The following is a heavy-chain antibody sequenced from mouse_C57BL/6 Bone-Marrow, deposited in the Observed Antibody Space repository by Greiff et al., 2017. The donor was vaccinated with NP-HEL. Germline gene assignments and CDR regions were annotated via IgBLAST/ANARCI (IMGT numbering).Heavy chain of an antibody. Sequence: EVMLVESGGGLVKPGGSLKLSCAASGFTFSSYAMSWVRQTPEKRLEWVATISDGGSYTYYPDNVKGRFTISRDNAKNNLYLQMSQLKSEDTAMYYCARVLWGGGWLAYWGQGTRVTVSA. J-gene: IGHJ3*01. V-gene: IGHV5-4*03. D-gene: IGHD4-1*01. CDR1: GFTFSSYA. CDR3: ARVLWGGGWLAY. CDR2: ISDGGSYT.